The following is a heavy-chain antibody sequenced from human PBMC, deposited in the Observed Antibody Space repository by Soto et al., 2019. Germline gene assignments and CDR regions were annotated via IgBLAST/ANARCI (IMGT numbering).Heavy chain of an antibody. CDR1: GGSIRSGDYY. CDR2: IYYSGST. J-gene: IGHJ6*02. CDR3: ARVRGRRYGMDV. Sequence: QVQLQESGPGLVKPSQTLSLTCTVSGGSIRSGDYYWSWSRQPPGKGLEWIGYIYYSGSTYYNPSLKSRVTISVDTSQNHFSLKLSSVTAADTAVYYCARVRGRRYGMDVWGQGTTVTVSS. V-gene: IGHV4-30-4*01. D-gene: IGHD3-10*01.